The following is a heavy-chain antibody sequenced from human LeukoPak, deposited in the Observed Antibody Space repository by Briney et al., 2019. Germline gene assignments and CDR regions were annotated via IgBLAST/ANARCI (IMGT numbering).Heavy chain of an antibody. V-gene: IGHV3-23*01. J-gene: IGHJ4*02. CDR3: AKDPIAARPRPFFFDY. CDR2: ISGSGGST. Sequence: GGSLRLSCAASGFTFSSYAMSWVRQAPGKGLEWVSAISGSGGSTYYADSVKGRFTISRDNSKNTLYLQMNSLRAEDTAVYYCAKDPIAARPRPFFFDYWGQGTLVTVSS. D-gene: IGHD6-6*01. CDR1: GFTFSSYA.